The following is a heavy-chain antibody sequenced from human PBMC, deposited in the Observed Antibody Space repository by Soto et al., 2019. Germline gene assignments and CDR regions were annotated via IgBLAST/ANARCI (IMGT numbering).Heavy chain of an antibody. V-gene: IGHV3-49*04. Sequence: PGGSLRLSCTASGFTFGDYAMSWVRQAPGKGLEWVGFIRSKAYGGTTEYAASVKGRFTISRDDSKSIAYLQMNSLKTEDTAVYYCTRVPIPLLTFGGVIAPMYYFDYWGQGTLVTVSS. CDR1: GFTFGDYA. CDR3: TRVPIPLLTFGGVIAPMYYFDY. J-gene: IGHJ4*02. D-gene: IGHD3-16*02. CDR2: IRSKAYGGTT.